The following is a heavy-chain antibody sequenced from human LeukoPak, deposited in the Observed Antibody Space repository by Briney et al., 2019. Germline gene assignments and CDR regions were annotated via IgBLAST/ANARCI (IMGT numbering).Heavy chain of an antibody. J-gene: IGHJ5*02. CDR3: ARVSTMVRGVPRRRNWFDP. V-gene: IGHV1-8*01. CDR1: GYTFTSYD. Sequence: ASVKVSCKASGYTFTSYDINWVRQATGQGLEWMGWMNPNSGNTGYAQKFQGRVTMTRNTSISTAYMELSSLRSEDTAVYYCARVSTMVRGVPRRRNWFDPWGQGTLVTASS. D-gene: IGHD3-10*01. CDR2: MNPNSGNT.